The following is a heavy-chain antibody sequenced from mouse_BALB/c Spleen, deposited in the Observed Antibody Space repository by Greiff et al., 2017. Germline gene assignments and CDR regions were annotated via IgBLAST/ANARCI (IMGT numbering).Heavy chain of an antibody. J-gene: IGHJ4*01. Sequence: VQLQQSGPELVKPGASVRISCKASGYTFTSYYIHWVKQRPGQGLEWIGWIYPGNVNTKYNEKFKGKATLTADKSSSTAYMQLSSLTSEDSAVYFCAIMITSAMDYWGQGTSVTVSS. CDR1: GYTFTSYY. V-gene: IGHV1S56*01. CDR3: AIMITSAMDY. D-gene: IGHD2-4*01. CDR2: IYPGNVNT.